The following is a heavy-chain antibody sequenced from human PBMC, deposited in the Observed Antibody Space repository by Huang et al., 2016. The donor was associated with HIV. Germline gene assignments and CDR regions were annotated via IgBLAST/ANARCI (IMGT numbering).Heavy chain of an antibody. D-gene: IGHD3-22*01. CDR1: GYTFTNYA. CDR2: ISGYNGKT. Sequence: QVQLVQSGAEVKKPGASVKVSCTASGYTFTNYAINWVRQAPGQSLEWMGWISGYNGKTNYAQKGQGRVTMTKDTSTSTAYMELRSLISDDTAVYYCARERYYYDRSGYYTPVEYFHHWGQGTLVTVSS. J-gene: IGHJ1*01. V-gene: IGHV1-18*01. CDR3: ARERYYYDRSGYYTPVEYFHH.